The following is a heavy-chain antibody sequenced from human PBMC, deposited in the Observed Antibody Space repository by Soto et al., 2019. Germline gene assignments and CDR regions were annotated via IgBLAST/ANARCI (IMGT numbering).Heavy chain of an antibody. Sequence: GGSLRLSCAASGFTFTNYAMNWVRQAPGKGLEWVSSLSGSGDSSSYADSVRGRFTISRDNSENTLYVQMNSLRAEDTAVYYCAKSMSRFVDWLFFDSWGQGTLVTVSS. CDR1: GFTFTNYA. V-gene: IGHV3-23*01. CDR2: LSGSGDSS. CDR3: AKSMSRFVDWLFFDS. D-gene: IGHD3-3*01. J-gene: IGHJ4*02.